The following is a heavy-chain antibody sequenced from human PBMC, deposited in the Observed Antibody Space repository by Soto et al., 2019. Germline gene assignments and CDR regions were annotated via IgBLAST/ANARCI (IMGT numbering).Heavy chain of an antibody. Sequence: QVQLVQSGAEVKKPGASVKVSCKASGYTFTSYDINWVRQATGQGLEWMGWMNPNSGNTGYAQKFQGRATMTGNAARSTAYMELRSVRSDDTAVYYCAITHVRFGEHHYWGQGTLVTVSS. CDR3: AITHVRFGEHHY. CDR1: GYTFTSYD. CDR2: MNPNSGNT. V-gene: IGHV1-8*01. D-gene: IGHD3-10*01. J-gene: IGHJ4*02.